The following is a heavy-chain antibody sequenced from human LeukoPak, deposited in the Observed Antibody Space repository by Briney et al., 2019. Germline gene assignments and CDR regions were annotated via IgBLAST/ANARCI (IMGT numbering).Heavy chain of an antibody. CDR1: GDSVSSNSAA. V-gene: IGHV6-1*01. CDR3: ARDQNYYGSGSYYNGGLYNWFDP. J-gene: IGHJ5*02. Sequence: SQTLSLTCAISGDSVSSNSAAWNWIRQSPSRGLEWLGRTYYRSKWYNDYAVSVKSRITINPDTSKNQFSLQLNSVTPEDTAVYYCARDQNYYGSGSYYNGGLYNWFDPRGQGTLVTVSS. D-gene: IGHD3-10*01. CDR2: TYYRSKWYN.